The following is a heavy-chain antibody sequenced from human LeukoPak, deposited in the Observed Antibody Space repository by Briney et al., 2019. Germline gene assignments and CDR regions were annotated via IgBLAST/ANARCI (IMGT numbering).Heavy chain of an antibody. Sequence: ASVKVSCKASGYTFTDYYMHWVRQAPGQGLEWMGWINPNSGGTNYAQKFQGRVTMTRDTSISTAYMELSRLRSDDTAVYYCARDRLANSGSSDYWGQGTLVTVSS. J-gene: IGHJ4*02. CDR3: ARDRLANSGSSDY. V-gene: IGHV1-2*02. CDR1: GYTFTDYY. CDR2: INPNSGGT. D-gene: IGHD1-26*01.